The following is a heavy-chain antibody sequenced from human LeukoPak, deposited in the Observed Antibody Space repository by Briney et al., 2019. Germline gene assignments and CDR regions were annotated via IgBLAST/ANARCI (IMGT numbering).Heavy chain of an antibody. CDR3: AKGGWFYYGMDV. D-gene: IGHD6-19*01. J-gene: IGHJ6*02. V-gene: IGHV3-23*01. CDR1: GFTFSSYA. CDR2: ISGSGGST. Sequence: GGSLRLSCAASGFTFSSYAMSWVRPAPGKGLEWVSAISGSGGSTYYADSVKGRFTISRDNSKNTLYLQMNSLRAEDTAVYYCAKGGWFYYGMDVWGQGTTVTVSS.